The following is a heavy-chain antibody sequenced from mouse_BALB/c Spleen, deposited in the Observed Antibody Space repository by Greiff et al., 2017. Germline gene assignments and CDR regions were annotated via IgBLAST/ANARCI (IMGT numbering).Heavy chain of an antibody. CDR1: GYTFTDYA. V-gene: IGHV1-67*01. Sequence: QVQLKQSGPELVRPGVSVKISCKGSGYTFTDYAMHWVKQSHAKSLEWIGVISTYYGNTNYNQKFKGKATMTVDKSSSTAYMELARLTSEDSAIYYCAKTGTRAMDDWGQGTSVTVSS. J-gene: IGHJ4*01. CDR2: ISTYYGNT. CDR3: AKTGTRAMDD. D-gene: IGHD4-1*01.